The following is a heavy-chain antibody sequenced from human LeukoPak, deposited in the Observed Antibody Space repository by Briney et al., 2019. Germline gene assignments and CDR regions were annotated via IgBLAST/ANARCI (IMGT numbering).Heavy chain of an antibody. D-gene: IGHD6-13*01. CDR3: AKAIAGVGRLFDY. J-gene: IGHJ4*02. CDR1: GFTFSSYA. Sequence: GGSLRLSCEASGFTFSSYAMSWVRQAPGKGLEWVSTFSGGGGPTYYADSVKGRFTISRDNSKNTLFLQMSSLRAEDTALYYCAKAIAGVGRLFDYWGQGALVTVSS. CDR2: FSGGGGPT. V-gene: IGHV3-23*01.